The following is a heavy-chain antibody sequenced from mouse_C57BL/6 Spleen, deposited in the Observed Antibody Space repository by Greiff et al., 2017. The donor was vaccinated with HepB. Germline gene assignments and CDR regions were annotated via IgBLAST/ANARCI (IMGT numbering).Heavy chain of an antibody. Sequence: VQLKQSGAELVRPGASVKLSCTASGFNIKDDYMHWVKQRPEQGLEWIGWIDPENGDTEYASKFQGKATITADTSSNTAYLQLSSLTSEDTAVYYCTTKGFITTVVATDYWGQGTTLTVSS. D-gene: IGHD1-1*01. CDR2: IDPENGDT. V-gene: IGHV14-4*01. CDR1: GFNIKDDY. CDR3: TTKGFITTVVATDY. J-gene: IGHJ2*01.